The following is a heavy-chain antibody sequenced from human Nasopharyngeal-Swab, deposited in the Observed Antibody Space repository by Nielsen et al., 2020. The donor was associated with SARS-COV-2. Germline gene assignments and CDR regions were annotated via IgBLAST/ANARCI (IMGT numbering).Heavy chain of an antibody. Sequence: LKISCAASGFSFSNYAMHWVRQAPGKGLEYVSAISSNGGSTYYANSVKGRFTFSRDNSKNTLYLQMGSLRAEDMAVYYCARGGGVDTLIDYWGQGTLVTVSS. CDR3: ARGGGVDTLIDY. J-gene: IGHJ4*02. D-gene: IGHD5-18*01. V-gene: IGHV3-64*01. CDR1: GFSFSNYA. CDR2: ISSNGGST.